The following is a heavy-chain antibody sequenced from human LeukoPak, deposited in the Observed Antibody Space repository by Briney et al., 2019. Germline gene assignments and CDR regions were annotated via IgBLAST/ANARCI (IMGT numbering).Heavy chain of an antibody. V-gene: IGHV1-2*02. D-gene: IGHD3-16*01. Sequence: GASVKVSCKASGYTFTGYYMHWVRQAPGQGLEWMGWINPNSGGTNYAQKFQGRVTMTRDTSISTAYMELSRLRSDDTAVYYCARDSLTIGSWFDPWGQGTLVTVSS. J-gene: IGHJ5*02. CDR2: INPNSGGT. CDR1: GYTFTGYY. CDR3: ARDSLTIGSWFDP.